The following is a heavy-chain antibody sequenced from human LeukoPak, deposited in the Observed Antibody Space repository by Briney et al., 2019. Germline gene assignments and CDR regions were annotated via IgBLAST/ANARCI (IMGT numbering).Heavy chain of an antibody. Sequence: GGSLRLSCEASGFTFSSYGMHWVRQAPGKGLEWAAVISYDGSNKYYADSVKGRFTISRDNSKNTLYLQMNSLRAEDTAVYYCARSYCSSTSCNNYYYYGMDVWGQGTTVTVSS. D-gene: IGHD2-2*02. CDR3: ARSYCSSTSCNNYYYYGMDV. V-gene: IGHV3-30*03. J-gene: IGHJ6*02. CDR2: ISYDGSNK. CDR1: GFTFSSYG.